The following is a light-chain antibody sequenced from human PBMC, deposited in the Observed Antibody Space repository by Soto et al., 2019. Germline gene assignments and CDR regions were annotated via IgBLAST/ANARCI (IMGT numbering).Light chain of an antibody. CDR2: GAL. CDR1: QSVSSSY. V-gene: IGKV3-20*01. Sequence: EIVLTQSPGTLSLSPGEIATLSCRASQSVSSSYFAWYQQKPGQAPRPLIYGALSRAIGIPDKFSGSGSGTDFTLTISRLEPEDFAVYDCQQYGSSPWTFGQGTKVEIK. J-gene: IGKJ1*01. CDR3: QQYGSSPWT.